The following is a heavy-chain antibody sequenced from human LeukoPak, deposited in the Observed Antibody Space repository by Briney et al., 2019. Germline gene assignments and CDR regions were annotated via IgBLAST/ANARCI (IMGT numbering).Heavy chain of an antibody. J-gene: IGHJ3*02. V-gene: IGHV1-69*04. Sequence: ASVKVSCKASGGTFSSYAISWVRQAPGQGLEWMGRIIPILGIANYAQKFQGRVTITADKSTSTAYMELSSLRSEDTAVYYCARDLEYCGGDCYPQGAFDIWGQGTMVTVSS. D-gene: IGHD2-21*01. CDR3: ARDLEYCGGDCYPQGAFDI. CDR1: GGTFSSYA. CDR2: IIPILGIA.